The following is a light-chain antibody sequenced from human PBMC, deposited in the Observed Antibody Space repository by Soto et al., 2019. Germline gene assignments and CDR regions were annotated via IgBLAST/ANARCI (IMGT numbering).Light chain of an antibody. CDR1: QSISSW. J-gene: IGKJ2*01. Sequence: DIQMTQSPSTLSASVGERVTITCRASQSISSWLAWYQQKPGKAPKLLIYDASSLESGVPSRFSGRGSGTEFTLTISSLQPDDFATYYCQQYNSYLYTFGQGTKVNIK. CDR2: DAS. CDR3: QQYNSYLYT. V-gene: IGKV1-5*01.